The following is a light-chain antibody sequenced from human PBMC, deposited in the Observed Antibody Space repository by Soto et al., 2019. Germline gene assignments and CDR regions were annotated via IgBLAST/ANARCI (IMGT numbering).Light chain of an antibody. CDR2: DVS. V-gene: IGLV2-14*03. J-gene: IGLJ1*01. CDR3: AAWDDSLNGYV. Sequence: QSALTQPASVSGSPGQSITISCTGTSSDVGGYNYVSWYQHHPGKAPKLMIFDVSNRPSGVSNRFSGSKSGNTASLTISGLQSEDEADYYCAAWDDSLNGYVFGTGTKVTVL. CDR1: SSDVGGYNY.